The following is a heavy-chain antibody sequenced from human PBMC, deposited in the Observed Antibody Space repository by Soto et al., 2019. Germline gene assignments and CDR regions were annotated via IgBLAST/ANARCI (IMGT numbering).Heavy chain of an antibody. CDR2: ISSSSSTI. D-gene: IGHD1-26*01. CDR3: AVGAGSRYEYYGMDV. J-gene: IGHJ6*02. CDR1: GLTFSSYS. Sequence: EVQLVESGGGLVQRGGSLRLSCAASGLTFSSYSMNWVRQAPGKGLEWVSYISSSSSTIYYADSVKGRFTISRDNAKNSLYLKMNSLRAEGTAVYYCAVGAGSRYEYYGMDVWGQGTTVTFSS. V-gene: IGHV3-48*01.